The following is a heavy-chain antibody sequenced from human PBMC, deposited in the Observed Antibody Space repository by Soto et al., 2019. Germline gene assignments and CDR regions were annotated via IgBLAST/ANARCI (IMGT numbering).Heavy chain of an antibody. V-gene: IGHV3-74*01. CDR2: INSDGSST. CDR1: GFTFSSYW. Sequence: EVQLVESGGGLVQPGGSLRLSCAASGFTFSSYWMHWVRQAPGKGLVWVSRINSDGSSTSYADSVKGRFTISRDNAKNTLYLQMNSLRAEDTAVYYCAKTSSSLYYYYYMDVWGKGTTVTVSS. CDR3: AKTSSSLYYYYYMDV. D-gene: IGHD6-6*01. J-gene: IGHJ6*03.